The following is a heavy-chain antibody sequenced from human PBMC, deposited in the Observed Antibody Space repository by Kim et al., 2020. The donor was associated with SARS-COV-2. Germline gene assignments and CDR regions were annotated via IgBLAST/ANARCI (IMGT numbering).Heavy chain of an antibody. CDR1: GFTFSSYA. V-gene: IGHV3-23*01. CDR3: AKAYYDILTGYLLYFDY. J-gene: IGHJ4*02. CDR2: ISGSGGST. Sequence: GGSLRLSCAASGFTFSSYAMSWVRQAPGKGLEWVSAISGSGGSTYYADSVKGRFTISRDNSKNTLYLQMNSLRAEDTAVYYCAKAYYDILTGYLLYFDYWGQGTLVTVSS. D-gene: IGHD3-9*01.